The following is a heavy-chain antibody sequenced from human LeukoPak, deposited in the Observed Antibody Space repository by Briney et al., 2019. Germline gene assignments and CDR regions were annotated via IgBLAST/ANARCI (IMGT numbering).Heavy chain of an antibody. Sequence: GASVKVSCKASGYSFTSYDINWMRQAPGQGLEWMGWMSPDSGNTGYTQKFQGRVTMTRNTSISTAYMELSSLRSEDTAVYYCARVASTSYYYYMDVWGKGTTVTVSS. CDR2: MSPDSGNT. V-gene: IGHV1-8*01. J-gene: IGHJ6*03. CDR3: ARVASTSYYYYMDV. D-gene: IGHD2/OR15-2a*01. CDR1: GYSFTSYD.